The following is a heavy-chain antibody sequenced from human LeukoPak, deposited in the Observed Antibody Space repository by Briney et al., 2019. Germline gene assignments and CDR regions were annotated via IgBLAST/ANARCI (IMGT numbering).Heavy chain of an antibody. CDR1: GGSISSYY. D-gene: IGHD3-16*01. V-gene: IGHV4-59*01. CDR3: ARGGGHGGFFQH. CDR2: IYYSGST. Sequence: SETLSLTCTVSGGSISSYYWSWIRQPPGKGLEWIGYIYYSGSTNYNPSLKSRVTISVDTSKNQFSLKLSSVAAADTAVYYCARGGGHGGFFQHWGQGTLVTVSS. J-gene: IGHJ1*01.